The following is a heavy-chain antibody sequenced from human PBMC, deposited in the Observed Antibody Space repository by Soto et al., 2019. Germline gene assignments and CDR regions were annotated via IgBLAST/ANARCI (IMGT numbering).Heavy chain of an antibody. D-gene: IGHD2-15*01. Sequence: GGFLRLSCAASGFTFSSYSMNWVRQAPGKGLERVSSISSSSSYIYYADSVKGRFTISRDNAKNSLYLQMNSLRAEDTAVYYCAKGYCSGGSCGNWYFDLWGRGTLVTVSS. J-gene: IGHJ2*01. CDR2: ISSSSSYI. V-gene: IGHV3-21*04. CDR3: AKGYCSGGSCGNWYFDL. CDR1: GFTFSSYS.